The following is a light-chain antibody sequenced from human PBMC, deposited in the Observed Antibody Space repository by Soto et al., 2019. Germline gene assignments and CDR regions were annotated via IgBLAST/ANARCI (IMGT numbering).Light chain of an antibody. CDR1: SSDFGGYNY. CDR3: SSYTTSNTRQIV. Sequence: QSVLTQPASVSGSPEQSITISCTGTSSDFGGYNYVSWYQHHPGKTPTLIIYDVTNRPSGVSNPLSGSKSGNTASLTISGLQPEDEADYYCSSYTTSNTRQIVFGTGTKVTVL. V-gene: IGLV2-14*03. CDR2: DVT. J-gene: IGLJ1*01.